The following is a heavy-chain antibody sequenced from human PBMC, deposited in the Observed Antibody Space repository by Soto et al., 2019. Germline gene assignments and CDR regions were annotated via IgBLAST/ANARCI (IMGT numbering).Heavy chain of an antibody. V-gene: IGHV5-51*01. J-gene: IGHJ4*02. CDR3: ARRGTYSSGWDY. CDR1: GYIFTSYW. D-gene: IGHD6-19*01. Sequence: PGESLKISCKGSGYIFTSYWIGWVRQMPGKGLEWMGIIHGGDSNTRYSPSFEGQVTISTDKSISTAYLQWSSLKASDTAMYYCARRGTYSSGWDYWGQGTLVTAPQ. CDR2: IHGGDSNT.